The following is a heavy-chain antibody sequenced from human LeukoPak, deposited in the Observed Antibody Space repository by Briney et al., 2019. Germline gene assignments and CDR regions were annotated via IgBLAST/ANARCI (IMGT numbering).Heavy chain of an antibody. D-gene: IGHD3-10*01. V-gene: IGHV4-59*05. J-gene: IGHJ4*02. CDR1: GGSISSYY. Sequence: SETLSLTCTVSGGSISSYYWSWIRQPPGKGLEWIGSIYYSGSTYYNPSLKSRVTISVDTSKNQFSLKLSSVTAADTAVYYCAREADRVRGLDYWGQGTLVTVSS. CDR3: AREADRVRGLDY. CDR2: IYYSGST.